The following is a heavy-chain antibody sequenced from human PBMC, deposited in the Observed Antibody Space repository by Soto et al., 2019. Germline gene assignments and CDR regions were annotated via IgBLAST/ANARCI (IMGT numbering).Heavy chain of an antibody. CDR3: ARVTAYCSSTSCTPTDIDY. CDR1: GGSFSGYY. Sequence: PSETLSLTCAVYGGSFSGYYWSWIRQPPGTGLEWIGEINHSGSTYYNPSLKSRVTISVDTSKNQFSLKLSPVTAADTAVYYCARVTAYCSSTSCTPTDIDYWGQGTLVTVSS. D-gene: IGHD2-2*01. V-gene: IGHV4-34*09. CDR2: INHSGST. J-gene: IGHJ4*02.